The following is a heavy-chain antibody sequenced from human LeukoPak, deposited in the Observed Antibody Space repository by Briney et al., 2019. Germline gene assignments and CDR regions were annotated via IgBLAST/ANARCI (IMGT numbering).Heavy chain of an antibody. CDR1: DGSISSYY. D-gene: IGHD3-22*01. J-gene: IGHJ4*02. CDR2: IYYSGST. Sequence: SETLSLTCTVSDGSISSYYWSWIRQPPGKGLEWIGYIYYSGSTNYNPSLKSRVTISVDTSKNQFSLKLSSVTAADTAVYYCARQDYYDSSGYLHWGQGTLVTVSS. V-gene: IGHV4-59*08. CDR3: ARQDYYDSSGYLH.